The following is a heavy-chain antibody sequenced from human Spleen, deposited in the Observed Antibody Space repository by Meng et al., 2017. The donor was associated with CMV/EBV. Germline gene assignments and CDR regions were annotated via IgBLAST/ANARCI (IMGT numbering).Heavy chain of an antibody. CDR2: IYHIGTT. CDR3: ARSPVTTRGRWFDP. D-gene: IGHD4-17*01. J-gene: IGHJ5*02. Sequence: VSGCSMSSSYLSSWVRQPPVKGLEWIGEIYHIGTTKYTPSLKSRVSISVDKSKTHFSLTLTSVTAADTAVYYCARSPVTTRGRWFDPWGQGTLVTVSS. CDR1: GCSMSSSYL. V-gene: IGHV4-4*02.